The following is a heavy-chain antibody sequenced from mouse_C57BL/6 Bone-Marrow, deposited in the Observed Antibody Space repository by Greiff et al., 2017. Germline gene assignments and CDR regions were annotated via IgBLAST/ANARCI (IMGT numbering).Heavy chain of an antibody. CDR3: AREEAYCSNSVFAY. Sequence: QVQLQQSGPGLVQPSQSLSITCTVSGFSLTSYGVHWVRQSPGKGLEWLGVIWSGGSTDYNAAFISRLSISKNNSKSQVFFKMTSLQADDTAIYYCAREEAYCSNSVFAYWGQGTTLTVSS. CDR2: IWSGGST. V-gene: IGHV2-2*01. D-gene: IGHD2-5*01. J-gene: IGHJ2*01. CDR1: GFSLTSYG.